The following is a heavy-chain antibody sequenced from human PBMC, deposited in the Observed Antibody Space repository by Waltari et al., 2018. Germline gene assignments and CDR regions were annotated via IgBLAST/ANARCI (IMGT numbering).Heavy chain of an antibody. D-gene: IGHD2-21*01. J-gene: IGHJ3*02. V-gene: IGHV4-38-2*01. CDR3: AGASYCGGDCYNAFDI. CDR2: IDHNGSN. CDR1: GYSISSGYY. Sequence: QVQLPESGPGLVKPSDTLSLTCAGSGYSISSGYYWVWILSPPGKGLEWIGSIDHNGSNYYNPYLKSRGTISVEKYKNKFSLKLSAVTAADTAVDYCAGASYCGGDCYNAFDIWGQGTMVTVSS.